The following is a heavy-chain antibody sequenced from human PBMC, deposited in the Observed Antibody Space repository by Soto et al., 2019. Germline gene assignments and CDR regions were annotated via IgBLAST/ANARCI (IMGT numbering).Heavy chain of an antibody. CDR3: ARSEYPARPLSSDY. Sequence: SETLSLTCTVSGGSISSYYWSWIRQPPGKGLEWIGYIYYSGSTNYNPSLKSRVTISVDTSKNQFSLKLSSVTAADTAVYYCARSEYPARPLSSDYWGQGTLVTVSS. V-gene: IGHV4-59*01. D-gene: IGHD3-16*02. CDR1: GGSISSYY. J-gene: IGHJ4*02. CDR2: IYYSGST.